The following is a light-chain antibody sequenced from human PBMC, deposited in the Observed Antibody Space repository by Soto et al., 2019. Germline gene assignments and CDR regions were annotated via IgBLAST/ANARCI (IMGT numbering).Light chain of an antibody. Sequence: EIVLTQSPGTLSLSPGEGVTLSCRASQSVTSSYIAWYQQKSGQAPRLLLYGASSRATGIPDRFRGSGSGTDFTPTISRLEPEDFAVYYCQQYGGLPTFGQGTKVDIK. CDR2: GAS. J-gene: IGKJ1*01. V-gene: IGKV3-20*01. CDR1: QSVTSSY. CDR3: QQYGGLPT.